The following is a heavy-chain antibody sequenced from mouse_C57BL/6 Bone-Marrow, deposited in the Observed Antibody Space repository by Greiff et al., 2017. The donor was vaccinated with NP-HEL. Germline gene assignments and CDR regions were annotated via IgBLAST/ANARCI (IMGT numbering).Heavy chain of an antibody. V-gene: IGHV1-26*01. CDR3: ARRNRGQGGFAY. Sequence: VQLQQSGPELVKPGASVKISCKASGYTFTDYYMNWVKQSHGKSLEWIGDIHPNNGGTSYNQKFKGKATLTVDKSSSTAYMELRSRTSEDSAVDYCARRNRGQGGFAYWGQGTLVTVSA. J-gene: IGHJ3*01. CDR1: GYTFTDYY. D-gene: IGHD3-3*01. CDR2: IHPNNGGT.